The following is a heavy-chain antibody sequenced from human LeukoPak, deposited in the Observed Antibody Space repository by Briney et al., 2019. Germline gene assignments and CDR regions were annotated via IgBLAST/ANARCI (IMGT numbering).Heavy chain of an antibody. CDR1: GYSFNNYW. CDR3: ARRPVVGATRGTFDI. Sequence: GESLKISCKGSGYSFNNYWIGWVRQMPEKGLEWMGIIYPGDSDTKYSPSFQGQVTISADKSISTAYLQWSSLKASDTAMYYCARRPVVGATRGTFDIWGQGTMVTVSS. D-gene: IGHD1-26*01. CDR2: IYPGDSDT. J-gene: IGHJ3*02. V-gene: IGHV5-51*01.